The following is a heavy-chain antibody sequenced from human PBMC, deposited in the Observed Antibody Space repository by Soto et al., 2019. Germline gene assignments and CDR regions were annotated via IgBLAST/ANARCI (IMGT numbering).Heavy chain of an antibody. CDR1: GYSFSHYG. CDR3: ARDLDGSGSYYTDY. CDR2: IGAQGENT. Sequence: ASVKVSCKASGYSFSHYGISWVRQAPGQGLEWMGRIGAQGENTKYAQQLQGRVTMTADTSASTAYMELRSLRSDDTAVYFCARDLDGSGSYYTDYWGPGTLVTVSS. J-gene: IGHJ4*02. D-gene: IGHD3-10*01. V-gene: IGHV1-18*01.